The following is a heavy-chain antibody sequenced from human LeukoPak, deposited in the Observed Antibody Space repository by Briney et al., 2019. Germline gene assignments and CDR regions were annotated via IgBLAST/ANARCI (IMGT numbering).Heavy chain of an antibody. Sequence: GGSLRLSCAASGFTFSSYWMHWVRQAPGKGLVWVSRINSDGSSTSYADSVKGRFTISRDNAKNTLYLQMSSLRAEDTAVYYCARDPPLYYYDSSGYSMGAFDIWGQGTMVTVSS. V-gene: IGHV3-74*01. D-gene: IGHD3-22*01. CDR1: GFTFSSYW. J-gene: IGHJ3*02. CDR2: INSDGSST. CDR3: ARDPPLYYYDSSGYSMGAFDI.